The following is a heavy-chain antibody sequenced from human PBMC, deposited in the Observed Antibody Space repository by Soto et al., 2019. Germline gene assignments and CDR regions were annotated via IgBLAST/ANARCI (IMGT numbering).Heavy chain of an antibody. CDR2: ISPGSRYP. D-gene: IGHD2-15*01. V-gene: IGHV3-11*06. J-gene: IGHJ5*02. CDR3: VRGGGGGLFDP. Sequence: PGASLRLSCACSCFTFVDSYMSWIRQAPGKGLEWLSYISPGSRYPAYADSVKGRFTISRDNAKRSLYLQMMSLTAEDTAIYYCVRGGGGGLFDPWGQGTMVTVSS. CDR1: CFTFVDSY.